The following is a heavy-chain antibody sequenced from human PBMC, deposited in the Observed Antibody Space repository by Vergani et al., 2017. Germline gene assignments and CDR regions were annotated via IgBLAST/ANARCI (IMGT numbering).Heavy chain of an antibody. CDR1: GFTLSNYD. CDR2: IQFDGSNQ. CDR3: AKHFRGWGIDY. V-gene: IGHV3-30*02. D-gene: IGHD3-16*01. J-gene: IGHJ4*02. Sequence: QVQLVESGGGVVQRGGSLRLSCPTSGFTLSNYDMQWIRQGPGKGREFVAFIQFDGSNQYYADSVKGRFTLSRDFSKNTLYLQINSLSTDDTATYYCAKHFRGWGIDYWGQGTQVIVSS.